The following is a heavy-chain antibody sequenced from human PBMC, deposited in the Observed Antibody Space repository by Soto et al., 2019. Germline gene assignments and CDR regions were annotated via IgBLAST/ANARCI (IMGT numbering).Heavy chain of an antibody. CDR3: ARGIAPYYYYGMDV. CDR1: GGSISSGGYY. CDR2: IYYSGST. Sequence: SETLSLTCTVSGGSISSGGYYWSWIRQHPGKGLEWIGYIYYSGSTYYNPSLKSRVTMSVDTSKNQFSLKLSSVTAADTAVYYCARGIAPYYYYGMDVWGQGTTVTVSS. D-gene: IGHD6-13*01. V-gene: IGHV4-31*03. J-gene: IGHJ6*02.